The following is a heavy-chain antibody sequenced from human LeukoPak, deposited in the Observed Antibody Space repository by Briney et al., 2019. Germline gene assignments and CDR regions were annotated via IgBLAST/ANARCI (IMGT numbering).Heavy chain of an antibody. J-gene: IGHJ3*02. Sequence: SQTLSLTCTVSGGSISSGDYYWSWIRQPPGKGLEWIGYIYYSGSTYYNPSPKSRVTISVDTSKNQFSLKLSSVTAADAAVYYCARADIVVVPAAADAFDIWGQGTMVTVSS. CDR1: GGSISSGDYY. D-gene: IGHD2-2*01. CDR2: IYYSGST. CDR3: ARADIVVVPAAADAFDI. V-gene: IGHV4-30-4*08.